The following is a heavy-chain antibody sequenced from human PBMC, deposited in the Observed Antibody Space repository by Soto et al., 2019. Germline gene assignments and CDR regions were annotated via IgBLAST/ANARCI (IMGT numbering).Heavy chain of an antibody. J-gene: IGHJ4*02. D-gene: IGHD3-10*01. Sequence: GGSLRLSCAASGSTFSSYAMSWVRQAPGKGLEWVSAISGSGGSTYYADSVKGRFTISRDNSKNTLYLQMNSLRAEDTAVYYCAKAPITMVRGVISVDYWGQGTLVTVSS. CDR1: GSTFSSYA. V-gene: IGHV3-23*01. CDR3: AKAPITMVRGVISVDY. CDR2: ISGSGGST.